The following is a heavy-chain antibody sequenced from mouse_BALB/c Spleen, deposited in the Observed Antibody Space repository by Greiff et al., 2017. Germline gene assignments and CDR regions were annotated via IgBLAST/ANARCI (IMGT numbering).Heavy chain of an antibody. CDR3: ERKKYWNYGFDY. J-gene: IGHJ2*01. Sequence: VQLQQSGAELVRPGSSVKISCKASGYAFSSYWMYWVKQRPGQGLEWIGQIYPGDGDTNYNGKFKGKATLTADKSSSTAYMQLSSITSEDSAVYVCERKKYWNYGFDYWGQGTTLTVSS. V-gene: IGHV1-80*01. CDR1: GYAFSSYW. CDR2: IYPGDGDT. D-gene: IGHD1-1*01.